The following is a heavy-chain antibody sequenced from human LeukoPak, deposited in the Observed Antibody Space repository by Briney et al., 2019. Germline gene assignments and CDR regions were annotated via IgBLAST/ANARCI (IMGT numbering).Heavy chain of an antibody. CDR3: AKGGCSSSSCQMYYFDY. CDR2: INANGFST. D-gene: IGHD2-2*01. Sequence: GGSLRLSCAASGFTFSSYAMSWVRQAPGKGLEWVSGINANGFSTYYADSVKGRFTISRDNSRNTLYLQMNSLRAEDTAVYYCAKGGCSSSSCQMYYFDYWGQGTLVTVSS. V-gene: IGHV3-23*01. J-gene: IGHJ4*02. CDR1: GFTFSSYA.